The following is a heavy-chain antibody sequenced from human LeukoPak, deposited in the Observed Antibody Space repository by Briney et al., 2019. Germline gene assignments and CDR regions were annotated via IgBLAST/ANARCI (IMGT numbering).Heavy chain of an antibody. CDR3: ASGYEDDY. CDR1: GFTFSSYA. CDR2: ISYDGSNK. Sequence: PGGSLRLSCAASGFTFSSYAMHWVRQAPGKGLEWVAVISYDGSNKYYADSVKGRFTISRDNAKNSLYLQMNSLRAEDTAVYYCASGYEDDYWGQGTLVTVSS. J-gene: IGHJ4*02. D-gene: IGHD5-12*01. V-gene: IGHV3-30*04.